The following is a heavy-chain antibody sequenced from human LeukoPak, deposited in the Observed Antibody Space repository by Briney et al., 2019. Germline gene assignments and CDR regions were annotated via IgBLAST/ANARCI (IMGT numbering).Heavy chain of an antibody. D-gene: IGHD2-15*01. CDR1: GFTFSSYA. CDR3: AKGLSSGGSWPFDI. V-gene: IGHV3-23*01. CDR2: ISGSGGSA. J-gene: IGHJ3*02. Sequence: GGSLRLSCAASGFTFSSYAMSWVRQAPGKGLEWVSAISGSGGSAYYADSVKGRFTISRDNSKNTLYLQMNSPRAEDTAVYYCAKGLSSGGSWPFDIWGQGTMVTVSS.